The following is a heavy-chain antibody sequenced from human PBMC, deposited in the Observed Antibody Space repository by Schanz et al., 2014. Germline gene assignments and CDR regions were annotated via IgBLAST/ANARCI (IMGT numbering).Heavy chain of an antibody. D-gene: IGHD6-19*01. CDR1: GFTFSSYG. Sequence: LVESGGGVVQPGRSRRLSCEASGFTFSSYGMHWVRQAPGKGLEWVAVMWNDGIKTHYADSGKGRFTISRDNSKNTVYLQMNSLRTDDTAMYYCARDPNTSAWLPYFDTWGQGTLVTVSS. J-gene: IGHJ4*02. V-gene: IGHV3-33*08. CDR3: ARDPNTSAWLPYFDT. CDR2: MWNDGIKT.